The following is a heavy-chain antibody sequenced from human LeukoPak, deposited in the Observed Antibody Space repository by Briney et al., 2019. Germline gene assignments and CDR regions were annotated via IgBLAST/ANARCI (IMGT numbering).Heavy chain of an antibody. CDR1: GFTFSSYW. J-gene: IGHJ4*02. CDR2: INSDGSST. D-gene: IGHD2-8*01. Sequence: GGSLRLSCAASGFTFSSYWMHWVRQAPGKGLVWVSRINSDGSSTSYADSVKGRYTISRDNAKNTLYLQMNCQRAEDTAVYYCARESCMPGSDYFDYWGQGTLVTVSS. CDR3: ARESCMPGSDYFDY. V-gene: IGHV3-74*01.